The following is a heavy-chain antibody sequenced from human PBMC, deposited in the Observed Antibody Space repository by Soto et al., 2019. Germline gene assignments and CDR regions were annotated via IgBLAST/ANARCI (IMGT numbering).Heavy chain of an antibody. CDR2: IYYSGST. D-gene: IGHD2-21*01. J-gene: IGHJ4*02. Sequence: QVQLQESGPGLVKPSQTLSLTCTVSGGSISSGGYYWSWIRQHPGKGLEWIGYIYYSGSTYYNPSLKSRVTISVDTSKNQFSLKLSSVTAADTAVYYCARGVTGRWLQYPLFVDYWGQGTLVTVSS. CDR3: ARGVTGRWLQYPLFVDY. V-gene: IGHV4-31*03. CDR1: GGSISSGGYY.